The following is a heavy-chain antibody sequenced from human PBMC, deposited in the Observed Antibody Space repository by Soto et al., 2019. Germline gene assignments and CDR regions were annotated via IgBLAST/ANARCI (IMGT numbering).Heavy chain of an antibody. Sequence: SETLSLTCTVSGGSISSSSYYWGWIRQPPGKGLEWIGSIYYSGSTYYNPSLKSRVTISVDTSKNQFSLKLSSVTAADTAVYYCSRKHDCDYYYYGMDVWGQGTTVTVSS. D-gene: IGHD2-21*02. J-gene: IGHJ6*02. V-gene: IGHV4-39*01. CDR3: SRKHDCDYYYYGMDV. CDR1: GGSISSSSYY. CDR2: IYYSGST.